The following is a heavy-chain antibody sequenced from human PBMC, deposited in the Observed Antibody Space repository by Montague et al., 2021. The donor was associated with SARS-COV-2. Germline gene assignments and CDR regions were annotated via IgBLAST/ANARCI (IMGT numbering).Heavy chain of an antibody. V-gene: IGHV4-31*03. D-gene: IGHD3-22*01. CDR3: ARGQQGVNMVVVVIGFYYYMDV. Sequence: TLSLTCTVSGVSISSGSYYWNRIRQHPGKGQEWIGYIYYGGSTYYNPSLKSRVTILVDSSKNQFSLKLTSVTAADTAVYYCARGQQGVNMVVVVIGFYYYMDVWGKGTTVTVSS. CDR1: GVSISSGSYY. CDR2: IYYGGST. J-gene: IGHJ6*03.